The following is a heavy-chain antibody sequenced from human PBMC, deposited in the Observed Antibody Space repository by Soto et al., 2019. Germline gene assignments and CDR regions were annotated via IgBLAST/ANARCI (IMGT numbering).Heavy chain of an antibody. CDR3: ERSSQRALRPYLYYRMDV. CDR1: GYSFTSYW. CDR2: IDPSDSYT. D-gene: IGHD5-18*01. J-gene: IGHJ6*02. Sequence: GGCLKVSCKGSGYSFTSYWISWVRQMPGKGLEWMGRIDPSDSYTNYSPSFQGHVTISADKSISTAYLQWSSLKASDTAMYYCERSSQRALRPYLYYRMDVWGQGTTVTVSS. V-gene: IGHV5-10-1*01.